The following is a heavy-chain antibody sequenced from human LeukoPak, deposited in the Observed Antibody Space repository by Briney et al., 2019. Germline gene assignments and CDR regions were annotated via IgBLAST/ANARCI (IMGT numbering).Heavy chain of an antibody. V-gene: IGHV3-53*01. CDR2: IYSGGST. Sequence: PGGSLRLSCAASGFTVSSSYMSWVRQAPGRGLEWVSVIYSGGSTYYGDSVKGRFTISRDNSKNTLYLQMNSLRAEDTAVYYCARAYSSSSVDAFDIWGQGTMVTVSS. CDR3: ARAYSSSSVDAFDI. D-gene: IGHD6-6*01. J-gene: IGHJ3*02. CDR1: GFTVSSSY.